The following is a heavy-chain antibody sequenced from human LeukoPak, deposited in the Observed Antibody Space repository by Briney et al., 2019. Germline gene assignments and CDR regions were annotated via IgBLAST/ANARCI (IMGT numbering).Heavy chain of an antibody. CDR1: GYTFTSYD. V-gene: IGHV1-8*01. D-gene: IGHD3-22*01. Sequence: ASVKVSCKASGYTFTSYDINRVRQATGQGLEWMGWMNPNSGNTGYAQKFQGRVTMTRNTSISTAYMELSSLRSEDTAVYYCARGADSSGYYYVGYWGQGTLVTVSS. J-gene: IGHJ4*02. CDR2: MNPNSGNT. CDR3: ARGADSSGYYYVGY.